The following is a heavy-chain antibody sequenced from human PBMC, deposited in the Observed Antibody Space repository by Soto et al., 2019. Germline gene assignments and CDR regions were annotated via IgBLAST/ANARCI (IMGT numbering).Heavy chain of an antibody. CDR1: GFTFSSYD. D-gene: IGHD6-19*01. CDR2: IGTAGDT. Sequence: GGSLRLSCAASGFTFSSYDMHWVRQATGKGLEWVSAIGTAGDTYYPGSVKGRFTISRENAKNSLYLQMNSLGAGDTAVYYCARGDSSGWDDAFDIWGQGTMVTVSS. CDR3: ARGDSSGWDDAFDI. J-gene: IGHJ3*02. V-gene: IGHV3-13*01.